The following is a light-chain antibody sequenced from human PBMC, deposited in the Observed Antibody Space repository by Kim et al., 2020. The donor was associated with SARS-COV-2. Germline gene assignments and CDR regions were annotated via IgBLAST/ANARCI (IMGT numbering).Light chain of an antibody. J-gene: IGLJ3*02. CDR2: VEGSGSD. CDR1: SGHSNYF. CDR3: ETWDSNIQV. V-gene: IGLV4-60*03. Sequence: SVQLTCTLRSGHSNYFIAWHHQQPGKVPRFLMKVEGSGSDNKGGGVPDRFSGSRSGADRYLIISNIHSEDEADYYCETWDSNIQVFGGGTQLTVL.